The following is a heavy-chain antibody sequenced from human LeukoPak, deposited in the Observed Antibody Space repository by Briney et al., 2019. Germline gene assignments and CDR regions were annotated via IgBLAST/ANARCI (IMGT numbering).Heavy chain of an antibody. Sequence: GASVKVSCKASGGTFSRYAISWVRQAPGQGLEWMGRIIPIFGTANYAQKFQGRVTITTDESTSTAYMELSSLRSEDTAVYYCASSVTTTGEEGNYYYYYMDVWGKGTTVTVSS. CDR2: IIPIFGTA. CDR3: ASSVTTTGEEGNYYYYYMDV. J-gene: IGHJ6*03. CDR1: GGTFSRYA. V-gene: IGHV1-69*05. D-gene: IGHD4-11*01.